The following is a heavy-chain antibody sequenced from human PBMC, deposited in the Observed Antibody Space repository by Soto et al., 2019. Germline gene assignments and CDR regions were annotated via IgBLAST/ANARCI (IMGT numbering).Heavy chain of an antibody. CDR1: GFTFSSYW. V-gene: IGHV3-74*01. CDR2: INSDGSST. J-gene: IGHJ6*02. CDR3: ARDRSYGSGSYYYYYGMDV. D-gene: IGHD3-10*01. Sequence: GGSLRLSCAASGFTFSSYWMHWVRQAPGKGLVWVSRINSDGSSTSYADSVKGRFTISRDNAKNTLYLQMNSLRAEDTAVYYCARDRSYGSGSYYYYYGMDVWGQGTTVTVPS.